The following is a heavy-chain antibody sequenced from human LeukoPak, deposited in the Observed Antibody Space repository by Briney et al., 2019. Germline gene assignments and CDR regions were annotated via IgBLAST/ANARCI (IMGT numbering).Heavy chain of an antibody. V-gene: IGHV4-38-2*02. D-gene: IGHD6-13*01. CDR1: GYSISSGYY. J-gene: IGHJ4*02. CDR3: ARYPGAVAAAVD. CDR2: IYHSGSS. Sequence: SETLSLTCTVSGYSISSGYYWGWIRQPPGKGLEWIGSIYHSGSSYYYPSLKSRVTVSIDTSKNQFSLKLNSVTAADTAVYYCARYPGAVAAAVDWGQGTLVTVSS.